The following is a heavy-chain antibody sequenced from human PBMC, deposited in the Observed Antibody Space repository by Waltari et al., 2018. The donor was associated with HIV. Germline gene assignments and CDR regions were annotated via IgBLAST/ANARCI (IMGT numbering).Heavy chain of an antibody. D-gene: IGHD3-3*01. CDR2: IKSKAAGWLG. Sequence: QVVQSGRAFAKPGGAIRLACTGSGLSSPKAGVNWVRHTPGKGLGWVGRIKSKAAGWLGENATSVRGRFSVARDESKELVFLERNSLKSEDTAIYYWAIGGHWFDPWGQGTRVIVSS. CDR3: AIGGHWFDP. V-gene: IGHV3-15*02. CDR1: GLSSPKAG. J-gene: IGHJ5*01.